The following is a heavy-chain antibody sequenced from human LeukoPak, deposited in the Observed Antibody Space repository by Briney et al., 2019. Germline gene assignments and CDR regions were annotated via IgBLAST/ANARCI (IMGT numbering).Heavy chain of an antibody. Sequence: WASLSLTCALYGPSLSVHYCSWTRQPPGGGLGWIGEINQSGSTNYTPSRKSRVTISVDTTKNQFCLKLSSVTAADTAVYYCARISGSTLIFDYWGQGTLVTVSS. CDR2: INQSGST. D-gene: IGHD1-26*01. CDR3: ARISGSTLIFDY. J-gene: IGHJ4*02. CDR1: GPSLSVHY. V-gene: IGHV4-34*01.